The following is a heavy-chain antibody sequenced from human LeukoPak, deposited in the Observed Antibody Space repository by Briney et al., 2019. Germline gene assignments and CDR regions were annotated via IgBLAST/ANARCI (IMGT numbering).Heavy chain of an antibody. Sequence: GGSLRLSCAASGFTFSSYGMHWVRQAPGKGLEWVAVIWYDGSNKYYADSVKGRFTISRDNSKNTLYLQMNSLRAEDTAVYYCARDPRCSSTSCYISYAFDIWGQGTMATVSS. J-gene: IGHJ3*02. V-gene: IGHV3-33*01. CDR2: IWYDGSNK. CDR3: ARDPRCSSTSCYISYAFDI. CDR1: GFTFSSYG. D-gene: IGHD2-2*02.